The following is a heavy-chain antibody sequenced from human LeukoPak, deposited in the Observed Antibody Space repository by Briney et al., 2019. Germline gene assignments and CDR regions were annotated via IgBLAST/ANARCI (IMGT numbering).Heavy chain of an antibody. CDR1: GFTFSSYG. CDR2: IWYDGSNK. D-gene: IGHD4-17*01. V-gene: IGHV3-33*01. J-gene: IGHJ4*02. Sequence: GRSLRLSCAASGFTFSSYGMHWVRQAPGKGLEWVAVIWYDGSNKYYADSVKGRFTISRDNSKNTLYLQMNSLRAEDTAVYYCAPTIGYGAAGTEDNWGQGTLVTVSS. CDR3: APTIGYGAAGTEDN.